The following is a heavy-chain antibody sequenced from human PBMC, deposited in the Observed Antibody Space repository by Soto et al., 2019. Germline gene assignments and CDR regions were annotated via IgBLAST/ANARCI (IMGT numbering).Heavy chain of an antibody. V-gene: IGHV1-46*01. CDR1: GYTFTSYY. Sequence: VASVEVSCKASGYTFTSYYIHWVRQAPGQGLEWMGIINPSGGSTSYAQKFQGRVTMTTDTSTSTAYMEMRSLRSDDTAVYYCARDLDGSGSYYTDYWGPGTLVTVSS. CDR3: ARDLDGSGSYYTDY. J-gene: IGHJ4*02. D-gene: IGHD3-10*01. CDR2: INPSGGST.